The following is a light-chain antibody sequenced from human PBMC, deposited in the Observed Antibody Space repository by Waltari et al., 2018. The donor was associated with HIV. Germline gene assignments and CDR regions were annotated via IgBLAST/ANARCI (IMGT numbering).Light chain of an antibody. Sequence: QSVLPQPPSVSAAPGQKVTISRAGSGPTIGKSYVSWYQQVPETAPRLLIYDNDKRPSGIPDRFSGSKSGTSATLGITVLQTGDEADYYCGTWDSSLSAMVFGGGTKLTVL. J-gene: IGLJ2*01. CDR1: GPTIGKSY. V-gene: IGLV1-51*01. CDR2: DND. CDR3: GTWDSSLSAMV.